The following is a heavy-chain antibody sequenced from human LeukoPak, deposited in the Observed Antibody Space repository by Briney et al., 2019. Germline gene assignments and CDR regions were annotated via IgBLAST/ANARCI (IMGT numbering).Heavy chain of an antibody. J-gene: IGHJ3*02. V-gene: IGHV3-7*01. CDR2: IKEDSSEK. D-gene: IGHD6-25*01. CDR3: AREGFAAASDI. Sequence: GGSLRLSCAASEFTFRNYWMRWVRQAPGKGLEWVANIKEDSSEKNYVDSVKGRFTISRDNAKNSMYLQMNSLRAEDTAVYYCAREGFAAASDIWGQGTMVTVSS. CDR1: EFTFRNYW.